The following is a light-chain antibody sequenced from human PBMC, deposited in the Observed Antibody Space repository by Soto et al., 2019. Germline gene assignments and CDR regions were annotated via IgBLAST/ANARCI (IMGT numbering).Light chain of an antibody. CDR2: GNS. V-gene: IGLV1-40*01. CDR1: SSNIGAGYD. J-gene: IGLJ3*02. CDR3: QSYDSSLSGV. Sequence: QAVVTQPPSVSGAPGQRVTISCTGSSSNIGAGYDVHWYQQLPGTAPKLLIYGNSNRPSGVPDRFSGPKSGTSASLAITGLQAEDEADYYCQSYDSSLSGVFGGGTKLTVL.